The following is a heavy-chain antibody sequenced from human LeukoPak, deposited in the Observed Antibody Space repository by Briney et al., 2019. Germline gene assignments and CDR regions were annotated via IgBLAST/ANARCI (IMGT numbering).Heavy chain of an antibody. V-gene: IGHV1-2*02. J-gene: IGHJ4*02. CDR1: GYTFTGYY. Sequence: EASVKVSCKASGYTFTGYYIHWVRQAPGQGLEWMGWINPNSAGTNYAQKFQGRVTMTRDTSISTAYMELNSLRSDDTAVYYCARENDILTGYLPFDYWGQGTLVTVSS. CDR2: INPNSAGT. CDR3: ARENDILTGYLPFDY. D-gene: IGHD3-9*01.